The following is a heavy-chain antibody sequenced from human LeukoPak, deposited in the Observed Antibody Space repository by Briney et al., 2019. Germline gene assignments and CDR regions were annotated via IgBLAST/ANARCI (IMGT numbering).Heavy chain of an antibody. CDR2: ISANNGNT. J-gene: IGHJ5*02. V-gene: IGHV1-18*01. Sequence: ASVKVSCKASGYNFGIFGISWVRQAPGQGLEWMGWISANNGNTKYAQKFQGRVTMTTDTSTSRAYMELRSLRSDDTAVYYCAGVGVVVPSAWFDPWGQGTLVTVSS. CDR3: AGVGVVVPSAWFDP. D-gene: IGHD2-2*01. CDR1: GYNFGIFG.